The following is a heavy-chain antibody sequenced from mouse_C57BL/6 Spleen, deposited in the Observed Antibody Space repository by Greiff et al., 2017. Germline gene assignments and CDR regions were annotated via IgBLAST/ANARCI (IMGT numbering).Heavy chain of an antibody. D-gene: IGHD1-1*01. J-gene: IGHJ1*03. V-gene: IGHV1-82*01. CDR3: ARSGYYGTSWDFDV. CDR1: GYAFSSSW. CDR2: IYPGDGDT. Sequence: QVQLQQSGPELVKPGASVMISCKASGYAFSSSWMNWVKQRPGKGLEWIGRIYPGDGDTNYNGKFKGRATLTADKSSSTAYMQLSSLTSEDSAVYFCARSGYYGTSWDFDVWGTGTTVTVSS.